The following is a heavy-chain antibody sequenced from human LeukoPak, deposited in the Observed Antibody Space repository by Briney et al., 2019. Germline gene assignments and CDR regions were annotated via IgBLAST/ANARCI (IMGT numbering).Heavy chain of an antibody. Sequence: SETLSLTCAVSGYSISSGYYWGWIRQPPGKGLEWIGSMYHSGNTNYNPSLKSRVTISIDTSKNQFSVKLSSVTAADTAVYYCAGEIAVTGTGGFDYWGQGTLVTVSS. CDR1: GYSISSGYY. CDR3: AGEIAVTGTGGFDY. V-gene: IGHV4-38-2*02. J-gene: IGHJ4*02. CDR2: MYHSGNT. D-gene: IGHD6-19*01.